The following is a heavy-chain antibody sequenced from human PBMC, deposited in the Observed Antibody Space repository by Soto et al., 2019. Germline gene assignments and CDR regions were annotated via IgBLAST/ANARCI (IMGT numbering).Heavy chain of an antibody. Sequence: EVQLLESGGGLVQPGGSLRLSCAASGFTFSSYAMSWVRQAPGTGLEWVSVISGSGDSTYYADSVKGRFTISRDNSKNTLDLQMNSLRAEDTAVYYCAKRAAGLYFDYWGQGTLVTVSS. D-gene: IGHD2-15*01. CDR1: GFTFSSYA. CDR3: AKRAAGLYFDY. J-gene: IGHJ4*02. CDR2: ISGSGDST. V-gene: IGHV3-23*01.